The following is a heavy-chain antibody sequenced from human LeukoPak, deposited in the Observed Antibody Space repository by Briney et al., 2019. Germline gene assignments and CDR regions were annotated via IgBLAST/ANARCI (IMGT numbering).Heavy chain of an antibody. CDR3: ATLYYYDSSGYYPDAFDI. Sequence: SETLSLTCAVYGGSFSGYYWSWIRQPPGKGLEWIGEINHSGSTNYNPSLKSRVTISVDTSKNQFSLKLSSVTAADTAAYYCATLYYYDSSGYYPDAFDIWGQGTMVTVSS. V-gene: IGHV4-34*01. D-gene: IGHD3-22*01. CDR1: GGSFSGYY. J-gene: IGHJ3*02. CDR2: INHSGST.